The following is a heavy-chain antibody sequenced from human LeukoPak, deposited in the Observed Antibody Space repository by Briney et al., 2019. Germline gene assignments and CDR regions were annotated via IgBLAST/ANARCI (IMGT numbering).Heavy chain of an antibody. CDR1: GFTFGDYG. V-gene: IGHV3-30*02. CDR2: IGYDGSNK. CDR3: AKRGGTTVTTSNFHMDV. J-gene: IGHJ6*03. D-gene: IGHD4-17*01. Sequence: GRSLRLSCAASGFTFGDYGMHWVRQAPGKGLEWVAFIGYDGSNKYTADSARGRFTLSRDNSKDTLYLQMNGLRAEDTAVYYCAKRGGTTVTTSNFHMDVWGKGATVTVSS.